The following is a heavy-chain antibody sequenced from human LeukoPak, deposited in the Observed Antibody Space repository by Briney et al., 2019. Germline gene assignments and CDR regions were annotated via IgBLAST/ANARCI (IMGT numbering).Heavy chain of an antibody. V-gene: IGHV3-23*01. D-gene: IGHD2-15*01. Sequence: PGGSLRLSCAASGFTFSSYAMSWVRQAPGKGLEWVSGISGSGGRTYYADTVKGRFTISRDKSTNTLYLQMNSLRSEDTAVYYCAKDSIVVGFDPWGQGTLVTVSS. CDR3: AKDSIVVGFDP. CDR2: ISGSGGRT. CDR1: GFTFSSYA. J-gene: IGHJ5*02.